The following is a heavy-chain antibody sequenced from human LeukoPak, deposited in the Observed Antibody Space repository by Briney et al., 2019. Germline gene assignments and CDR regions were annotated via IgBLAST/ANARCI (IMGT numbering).Heavy chain of an antibody. D-gene: IGHD2-2*01. J-gene: IGHJ6*03. CDR3: SLGYCSSTSCPPYYYYYYMDV. CDR1: GYTFTSFD. Sequence: EASVKVSCKASGYTFTSFDINWVRQATGQGLEWMGWMNPNSGNTGYAQKFQGRVTITRNTSISTAYMELSSLRSEDTAVYYCSLGYCSSTSCPPYYYYYYMDVWGKGTTVTVSS. CDR2: MNPNSGNT. V-gene: IGHV1-8*01.